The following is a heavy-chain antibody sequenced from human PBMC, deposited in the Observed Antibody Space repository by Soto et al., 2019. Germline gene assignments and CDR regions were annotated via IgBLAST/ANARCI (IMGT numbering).Heavy chain of an antibody. V-gene: IGHV4-31*03. Sequence: SETLSLTCTVSGGSISSGGYYWSWIRQHPGKGLEWIGYIYYSGSTYYNPSLKSRVTISVDTSKNQFSLKLSSVTAADTAVYYCARGGYYDSSGGLDAFDIWGQGTMVTVSS. CDR1: GGSISSGGYY. CDR2: IYYSGST. D-gene: IGHD3-22*01. J-gene: IGHJ3*02. CDR3: ARGGYYDSSGGLDAFDI.